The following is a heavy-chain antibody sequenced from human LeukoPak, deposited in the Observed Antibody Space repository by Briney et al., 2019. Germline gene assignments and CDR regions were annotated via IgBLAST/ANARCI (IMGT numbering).Heavy chain of an antibody. V-gene: IGHV4-31*03. CDR1: GGSISSGGYY. D-gene: IGHD6-13*01. J-gene: IGHJ3*02. Sequence: PSETLSLTCTVSGGSISSGGYYWSWIRQHPGKGLEWIGYIYYSGSTYYNPSLKSRVTMSVDTSKNQFSLKLSSVTAADTAVYYCAREGVGYSSSWGPSDAFDIWGQGTMVTVSS. CDR3: AREGVGYSSSWGPSDAFDI. CDR2: IYYSGST.